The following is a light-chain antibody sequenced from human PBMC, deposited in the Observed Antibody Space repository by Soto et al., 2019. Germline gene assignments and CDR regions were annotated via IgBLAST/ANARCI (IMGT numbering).Light chain of an antibody. CDR2: EVS. CDR1: SSDVGGYNY. CDR3: SSYTSSSTWV. J-gene: IGLJ3*02. Sequence: QSALTQPASVSGSPGQSITISCTGTSSDVGGYNYVSWYQQHPGKATKLMIYEVSNRPSGVSNRFSGSKSGNTASLTISGLQDEDEDDYYCSSYTSSSTWVFGGGTKLTVL. V-gene: IGLV2-14*01.